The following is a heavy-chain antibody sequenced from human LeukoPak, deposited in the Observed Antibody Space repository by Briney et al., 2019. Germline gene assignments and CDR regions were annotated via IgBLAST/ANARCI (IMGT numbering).Heavy chain of an antibody. CDR2: INHSGST. Sequence: PSETLSLTCTVSSGSISSSSYYWGWIRQPPGKGLEWIGEINHSGSTNYNPSLKSRVTISVDTSKNQFSLKLSSVTAADTAVYYCARVDTAMVFDAFDIWGQGTMVTVSS. V-gene: IGHV4-39*07. CDR3: ARVDTAMVFDAFDI. CDR1: SGSISSSSYY. J-gene: IGHJ3*02. D-gene: IGHD5-18*01.